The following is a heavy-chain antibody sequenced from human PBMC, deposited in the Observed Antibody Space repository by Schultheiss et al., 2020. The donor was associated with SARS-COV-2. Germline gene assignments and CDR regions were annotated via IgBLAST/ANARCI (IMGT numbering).Heavy chain of an antibody. Sequence: GGSLRLSCAASGFTFSSYGMHWVRQAPGKGLEWVAVISYDGSNKYYADSVKGRFTISRDNSKNTLYLQMNSLRAEDTAVYYCAKDLPPRGYSGSDYWGQGTLVTVSS. CDR2: ISYDGSNK. V-gene: IGHV3-30*18. D-gene: IGHD5-12*01. J-gene: IGHJ4*02. CDR3: AKDLPPRGYSGSDY. CDR1: GFTFSSYG.